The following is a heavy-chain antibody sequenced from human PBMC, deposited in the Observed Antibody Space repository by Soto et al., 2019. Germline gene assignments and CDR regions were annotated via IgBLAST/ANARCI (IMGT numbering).Heavy chain of an antibody. CDR1: GFTFTNYA. J-gene: IGHJ4*02. V-gene: IGHV1-3*04. CDR3: ARRAGNSGAFDY. CDR2: INTGNGHP. Sequence: ASVKVSCKTSGFTFTNYAMHWVRPAPGQRFEWMGWINTGNGHPEYSQKFRGRVTLTRDTSATTTYVELNSLTSEDTAIYYCARRAGNSGAFDYWGRGTLVTVSS. D-gene: IGHD1-1*01.